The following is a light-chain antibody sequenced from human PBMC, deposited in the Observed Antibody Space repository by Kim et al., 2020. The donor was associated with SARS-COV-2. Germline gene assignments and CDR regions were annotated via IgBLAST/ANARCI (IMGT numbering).Light chain of an antibody. CDR2: GKQ. J-gene: IGLJ7*01. CDR1: PLRSYY. CDR3: NSRDRSGNHRV. V-gene: IGLV3-19*01. Sequence: LVDKVGSTCQDDPLRSYYAGWYQKKPGQAPVLVNYGKQHRPSGIPDRFSCAISEHTASLTIPGAQAEDETDYYSNSRDRSGNHRVFGEGTQLTVL.